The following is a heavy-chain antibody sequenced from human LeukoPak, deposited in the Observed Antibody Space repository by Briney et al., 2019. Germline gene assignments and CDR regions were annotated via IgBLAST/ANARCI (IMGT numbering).Heavy chain of an antibody. CDR3: ARTYYYDSSGCFDY. Sequence: SETLSLTCAVSGYSISSGLYWGWIRQPPGKGLEWIGSIYHSGNTYYNPSLKSRVTISVDTSKNQFSLKLSSVTAADTAVYYCARTYYYDSSGCFDYWGQGTLVTVSS. D-gene: IGHD3-22*01. J-gene: IGHJ4*02. CDR1: GYSISSGLY. CDR2: IYHSGNT. V-gene: IGHV4-38-2*01.